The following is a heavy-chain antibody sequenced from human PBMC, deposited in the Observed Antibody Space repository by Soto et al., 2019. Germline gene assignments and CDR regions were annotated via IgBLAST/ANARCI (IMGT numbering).Heavy chain of an antibody. V-gene: IGHV1-69*02. CDR3: ADGGDGYNRY. J-gene: IGHJ4*02. D-gene: IGHD3-16*01. CDR1: GGTFSSYT. CDR2: IIPILGIA. Sequence: QVQLVQSGAEVKKPGSSVKVSCKASGGTFSSYTISWVRQAPGQGLEWMGRIIPILGIANYAQKFQGRVTITADKSTSTAYMELSSQRSEDTAVYYCADGGDGYNRYWGQGTLVTVSS.